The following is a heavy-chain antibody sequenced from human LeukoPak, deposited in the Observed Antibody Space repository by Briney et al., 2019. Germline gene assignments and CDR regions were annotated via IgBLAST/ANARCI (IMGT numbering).Heavy chain of an antibody. CDR1: GFTFSDYY. J-gene: IGHJ4*02. CDR3: ARGNYYYDSSGYYTLTY. CDR2: ISSSGSTI. Sequence: GGSLRLSCAASGFTFSDYYMSWIRRAPGKGLEWVSYISSSGSTIYYADSVKGRFTISRDNAKNSLYLQMNSLRAEDTAVYYCARGNYYYDSSGYYTLTYWGQGTLVTVSS. D-gene: IGHD3-22*01. V-gene: IGHV3-11*01.